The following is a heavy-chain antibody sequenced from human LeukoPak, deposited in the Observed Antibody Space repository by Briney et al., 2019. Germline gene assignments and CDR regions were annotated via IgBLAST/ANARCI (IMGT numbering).Heavy chain of an antibody. J-gene: IGHJ3*02. CDR3: ARTGDAFDI. V-gene: IGHV4-34*01. Sequence: SETLSLTCSVYSGTFSSYYWSWIRHPPGMGLVWIGEINHSGSTNYKPSLKRRVTISVDTSKNQFSLKLSSVTAADTAVYYCARTGDAFDIWGQGTMVTVSS. CDR1: SGTFSSYY. CDR2: INHSGST.